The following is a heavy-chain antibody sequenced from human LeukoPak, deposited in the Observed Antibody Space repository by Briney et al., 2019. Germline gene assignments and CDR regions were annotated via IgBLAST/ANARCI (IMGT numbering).Heavy chain of an antibody. Sequence: NPSETLSLTCTVSGASISSSSHYWGWVRQPPGKGLDWIGTIYYSGSTYYNPSLKSRVTISLDTSKNQFSLNLSSVTAADTAVYYCARDGHHDSSGYYYSADIWGQGTLVTVSS. D-gene: IGHD3-22*01. V-gene: IGHV4-39*07. CDR2: IYYSGST. J-gene: IGHJ4*02. CDR1: GASISSSSHY. CDR3: ARDGHHDSSGYYYSADI.